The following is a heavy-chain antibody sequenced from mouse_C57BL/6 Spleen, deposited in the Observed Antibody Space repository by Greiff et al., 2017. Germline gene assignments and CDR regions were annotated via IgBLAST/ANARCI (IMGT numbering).Heavy chain of an antibody. D-gene: IGHD1-1*01. J-gene: IGHJ4*01. V-gene: IGHV1-69*01. CDR3: ARPRYGSSYSYAMDY. CDR2: IDPSDSYT. CDR1: GYTFTSYW. Sequence: QVQLQQPGAELVMPGASVKLSCKASGYTFTSYWMHWVKQRPGQGLEWIGEIDPSDSYTNYNQKFKGKSTLTVDKSSSTAYMQRSSLTSEDSAVYYGARPRYGSSYSYAMDYWGQGTSVTVSS.